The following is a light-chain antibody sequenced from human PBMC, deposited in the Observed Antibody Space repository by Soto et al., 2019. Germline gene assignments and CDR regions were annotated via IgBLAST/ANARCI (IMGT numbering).Light chain of an antibody. CDR1: QSVRTK. J-gene: IGKJ5*01. V-gene: IGKV3-15*01. CDR2: GAS. Sequence: EIVFTQSPATLSLSPGERGTLSCRASQSVRTKLAWYQQKAGQAPRLLIYGASTRANGIPDRFSGSGSGTEFTLTISSLQSEDFAFYYCQQYNSWHPITFGQGTRLEI. CDR3: QQYNSWHPIT.